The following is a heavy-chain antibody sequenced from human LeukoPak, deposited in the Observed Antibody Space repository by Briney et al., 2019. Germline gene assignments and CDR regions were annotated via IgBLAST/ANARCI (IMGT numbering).Heavy chain of an antibody. Sequence: GGSLRLSCAVSGFSVSSNYMSWVRQAPGKGLEWVSVIYSGGSTYYADSVKGRFTISRDTSKNTLYLQMNSPRAEDTAVYYCAREWDTSGRYFDSWGQGTLVTVSS. CDR3: AREWDTSGRYFDS. V-gene: IGHV3-53*01. D-gene: IGHD3-22*01. CDR2: IYSGGST. J-gene: IGHJ4*02. CDR1: GFSVSSNY.